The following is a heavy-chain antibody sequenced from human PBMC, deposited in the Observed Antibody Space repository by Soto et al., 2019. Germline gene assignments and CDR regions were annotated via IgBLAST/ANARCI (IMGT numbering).Heavy chain of an antibody. V-gene: IGHV4-30-4*01. J-gene: IGHJ6*02. CDR2: IYYSGST. D-gene: IGHD5-18*01. Sequence: SETLSLTCSVSGGTITRGDHFWSWVRQSPGKGLEWLGYIYYSGSTYYNPSLKGRVMMTIDTSKHQFSLNLSSVTAADTAVFYCGRGQTAIDIWGQGTTVTVSS. CDR3: GRGQTAIDI. CDR1: GGTITRGDHF.